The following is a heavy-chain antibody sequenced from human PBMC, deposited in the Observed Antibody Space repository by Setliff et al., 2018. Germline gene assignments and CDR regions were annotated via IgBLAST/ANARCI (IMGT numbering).Heavy chain of an antibody. CDR1: RITFSSFA. D-gene: IGHD2-8*02. J-gene: IGHJ1*01. V-gene: IGHV3-30*02. CDR3: AKDNIWSLDD. Sequence: TGGSLRLSCAASRITFSSFAMHWVRQAPGKGLEWVGFIRFDGTIKYYADSVKGRFTISRDNSKNTLYLEMNSLRSEDTGIYYCAKDNIWSLDDWGQGTLVTVSS. CDR2: IRFDGTIK.